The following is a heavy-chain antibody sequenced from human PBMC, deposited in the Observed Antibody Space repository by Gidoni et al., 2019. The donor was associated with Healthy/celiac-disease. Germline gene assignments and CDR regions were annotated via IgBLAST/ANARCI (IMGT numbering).Heavy chain of an antibody. D-gene: IGHD5-12*01. CDR1: GFTFSSYG. Sequence: QVQLVESGGGVVQPGRSLRLSCAASGFTFSSYGMHGVRQAPGKGLEWVAVISYDGSNKYYADSVKGRFTISRDNSKNTLYLQMNSLRAEDTAVYYCAKGWLQCDYWGQGTLVTVSS. V-gene: IGHV3-30*18. CDR2: ISYDGSNK. J-gene: IGHJ4*02. CDR3: AKGWLQCDY.